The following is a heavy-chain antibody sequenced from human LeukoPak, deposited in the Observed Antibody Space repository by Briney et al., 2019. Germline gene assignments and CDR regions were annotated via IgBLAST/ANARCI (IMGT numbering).Heavy chain of an antibody. CDR1: GLTFSAYW. CDR3: ARGEYQLPQR. CDR2: IKQDGSEK. D-gene: IGHD2-2*01. Sequence: GGSLRLSCAASGLTFSAYWGNWVRQAPGKGLEWVANIKQDGSEKYYVDSVKGRFTISRDNAKNSLYLQMNSLRAEDTAVYYCARGEYQLPQRWGQGTLVTVSS. J-gene: IGHJ4*02. V-gene: IGHV3-7*01.